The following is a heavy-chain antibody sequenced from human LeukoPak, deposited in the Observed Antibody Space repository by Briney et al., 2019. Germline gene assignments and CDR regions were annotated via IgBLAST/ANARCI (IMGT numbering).Heavy chain of an antibody. J-gene: IGHJ4*02. CDR3: ARAAPVEILRLGELSFDDY. D-gene: IGHD3-16*02. V-gene: IGHV1-2*02. Sequence: ASVKVSCKASGYTFTSYYMHWVRQAPGQGLEWMGWINPNSGGTNYAQKFQGRVTMTRDTSISTAYMELSRLRSDDTAVYYCARAAPVEILRLGELSFDDYWGQGTLVTVSS. CDR1: GYTFTSYY. CDR2: INPNSGGT.